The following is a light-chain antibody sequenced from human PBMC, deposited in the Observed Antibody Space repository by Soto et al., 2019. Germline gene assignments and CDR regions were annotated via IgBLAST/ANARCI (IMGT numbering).Light chain of an antibody. Sequence: EIVMTQSPATLSVSPGERATLSCRASQSVSSNLAWYQQKPGQAPRLLMSAASTRASDVPARFSGSGSGTEFTLTISSLQSEDFALYYCQQYDTWLTFGQGTKVEIK. CDR2: AAS. CDR1: QSVSSN. V-gene: IGKV3-15*01. CDR3: QQYDTWLT. J-gene: IGKJ1*01.